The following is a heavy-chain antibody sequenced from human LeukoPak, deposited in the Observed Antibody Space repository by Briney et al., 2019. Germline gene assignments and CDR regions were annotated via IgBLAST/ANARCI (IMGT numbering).Heavy chain of an antibody. J-gene: IGHJ4*02. CDR3: ARGVVPAAFDY. CDR2: ISSSSDHI. CDR1: GSTFSSYS. Sequence: GGSLRLTCAASGSTFSSYSMNWVRQAPGKGLEWVSSISSSSDHIAYADSVKGRFTISRDNAKNALYLQVNSLRAEDTAVYYRARGVVPAAFDYWGQGTLVTVSS. D-gene: IGHD2-2*01. V-gene: IGHV3-21*01.